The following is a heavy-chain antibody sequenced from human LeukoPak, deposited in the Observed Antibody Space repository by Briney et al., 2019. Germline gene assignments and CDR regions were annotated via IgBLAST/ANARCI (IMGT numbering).Heavy chain of an antibody. V-gene: IGHV3-21*01. CDR1: GFTFSSYS. D-gene: IGHD4-17*01. CDR2: ISSSSTYI. CDR3: ARDGDGYYFDY. Sequence: GGSLRLSCAASGFTFSSYSMNWVRQAPGKGLEWVSSISSSSTYIYYTDSLKGQFTISRDNAKNSLYLQMNSLRAEDTAVYYCARDGDGYYFDYWGQGTLVTVSS. J-gene: IGHJ4*02.